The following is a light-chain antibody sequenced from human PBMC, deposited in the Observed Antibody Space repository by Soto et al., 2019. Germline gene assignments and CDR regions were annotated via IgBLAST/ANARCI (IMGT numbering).Light chain of an antibody. J-gene: IGKJ5*01. CDR3: QQYENSPIT. Sequence: EIVLTQSPPTLSAFPRDKAKLSCRASQSVSSNFLAWYQQKPGQAPRLLIYGASSRATGIPDRFSGTGSETDFTLTINRLEPEDFAVYYCQQYENSPITFGQGTRLEI. CDR2: GAS. V-gene: IGKV3-20*01. CDR1: QSVSSNF.